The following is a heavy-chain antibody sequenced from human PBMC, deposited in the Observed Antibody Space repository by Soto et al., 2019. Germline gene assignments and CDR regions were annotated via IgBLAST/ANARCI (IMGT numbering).Heavy chain of an antibody. CDR3: AHRRRYYDSSGYYYLDY. Sequence: QITLKESGPTLVKPTQTLTLTCTFSGFSLSTSGVGVGWIRQPPGKALEWLALIYWDDDKRYSPSLKSRLTITKDTSKNQAVLTMTNMDTVDTATYYCAHRRRYYDSSGYYYLDYWGQGTLVTVSS. CDR1: GFSLSTSGVG. V-gene: IGHV2-5*02. D-gene: IGHD3-22*01. J-gene: IGHJ4*02. CDR2: IYWDDDK.